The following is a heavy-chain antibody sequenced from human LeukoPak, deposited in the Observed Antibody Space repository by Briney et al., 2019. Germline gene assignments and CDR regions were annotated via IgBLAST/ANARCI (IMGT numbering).Heavy chain of an antibody. D-gene: IGHD3-10*01. CDR3: ARVSRTTIVRGIITFDY. V-gene: IGHV1-69*01. CDR2: IIPVFGTA. Sequence: GASVKVSCKASRGLFSSYVISWVRQAPGQGLEWMGEIIPVFGTANYAQKFQDRVTITADESTSTAYMELSSVRSEDTAVYYCARVSRTTIVRGIITFDYWGQGPLVSVSS. J-gene: IGHJ4*02. CDR1: RGLFSSYV.